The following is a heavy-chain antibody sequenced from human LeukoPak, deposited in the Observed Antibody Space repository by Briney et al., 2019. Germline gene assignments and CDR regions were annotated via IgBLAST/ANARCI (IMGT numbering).Heavy chain of an antibody. CDR3: ARAVAGTDEIDS. Sequence: GGSLRLSCAGSGFSFSTYDMLWVRQAPGKGLEWVSAIGSGGDTYYAGSVKGRFTISRESANNSFYLQMNSLNAGDTAVYFCARAVAGTDEIDSWGQGTLVTDSS. V-gene: IGHV3-13*01. CDR2: IGSGGDT. D-gene: IGHD6-19*01. J-gene: IGHJ4*02. CDR1: GFSFSTYD.